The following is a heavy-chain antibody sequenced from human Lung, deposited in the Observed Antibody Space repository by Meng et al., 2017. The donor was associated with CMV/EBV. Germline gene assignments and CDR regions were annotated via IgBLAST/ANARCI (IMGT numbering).Heavy chain of an antibody. J-gene: IGHJ5*01. CDR2: VNPHSGGT. CDR3: ARQGNKDYYYGSGNYYNNWYDS. D-gene: IGHD3-10*01. CDR1: GYIXSGYH. Sequence: QVQLVQSGAEGKKPGASVTGCCKDAGYIXSGYHIQWVRQATGQGLEWMGWVNPHSGGTAYAKKFQGRVTMTSDTSISTAYMELTSLRSDDTAIYYCARQGNKDYYYGSGNYYNNWYDSWGQGTLVTVSS. V-gene: IGHV1-2*02.